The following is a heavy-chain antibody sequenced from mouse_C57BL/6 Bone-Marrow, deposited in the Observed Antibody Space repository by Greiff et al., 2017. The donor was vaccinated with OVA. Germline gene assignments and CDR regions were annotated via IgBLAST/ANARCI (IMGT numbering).Heavy chain of an antibody. CDR3: ARDYDYEGWFAY. J-gene: IGHJ3*01. CDR2: ILPGSGST. V-gene: IGHV1-9*01. D-gene: IGHD2-4*01. CDR1: GYTFTGYW. Sequence: QVQLQQSGAELMKPGASVKLSCKATGYTFTGYWIEWVKQRPGHGLEWIGEILPGSGSTNSNEKFKGKATFTADTSSNTAYIQLSSLTTEDSAIYYCARDYDYEGWFAYWGQGTLVTVSA.